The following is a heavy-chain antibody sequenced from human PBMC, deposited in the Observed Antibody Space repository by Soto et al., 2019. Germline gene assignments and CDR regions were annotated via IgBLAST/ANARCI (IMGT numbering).Heavy chain of an antibody. V-gene: IGHV3-74*01. D-gene: IGHD4-4*01. CDR3: AKDLDDYSSAIDF. CDR2: VSVDGSRT. J-gene: IGHJ4*02. CDR1: GFTFSNFW. Sequence: EVQLVESGGGLVQPGGSLRLSCAASGFTFSNFWMHWVRQAPGKGLMWVSRVSVDGSRTTYVDSVKGRFTISRDNAKNTLYLQMNSLRAEDTAVYYCAKDLDDYSSAIDFWGQGTLVTVSS.